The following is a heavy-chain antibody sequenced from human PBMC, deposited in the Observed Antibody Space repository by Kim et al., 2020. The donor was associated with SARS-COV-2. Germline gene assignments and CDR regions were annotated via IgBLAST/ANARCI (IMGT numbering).Heavy chain of an antibody. Sequence: GGSLRLSCDASGFTFSNYAMSWVRQAPGKGLEWVSSINYSGGSTYYADSVKGRFTISRDKSKNTLYLQMNNLRAEDTAVYYCAKGFESSSAGRYSDYWGQGTLAT. CDR2: INYSGGST. J-gene: IGHJ4*02. CDR3: AKGFESSSAGRYSDY. V-gene: IGHV3-23*01. D-gene: IGHD6-6*01. CDR1: GFTFSNYA.